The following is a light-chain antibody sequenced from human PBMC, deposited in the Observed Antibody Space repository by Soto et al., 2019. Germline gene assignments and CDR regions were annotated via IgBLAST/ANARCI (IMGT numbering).Light chain of an antibody. CDR3: KQYNNWPYT. CDR1: QSVSRN. Sequence: EIVMTQSPATLSVSPGERATLSCRASQSVSRNLAWYQQKPCQAPRLLIYAASTRATGIPARFSGSGSGTEFTLTINSLQSEDFAVYYYKQYNNWPYTFGQGTKLEIK. J-gene: IGKJ2*01. V-gene: IGKV3-15*01. CDR2: AAS.